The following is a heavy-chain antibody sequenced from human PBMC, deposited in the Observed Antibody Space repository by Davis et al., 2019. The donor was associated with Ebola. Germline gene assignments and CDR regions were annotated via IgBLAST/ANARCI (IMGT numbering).Heavy chain of an antibody. D-gene: IGHD3-22*01. V-gene: IGHV3-73*01. CDR1: GFTFSSYG. CDR3: TRPKGEYYYDNSGYYITEYYFDY. J-gene: IGHJ4*02. CDR2: IRSKANSYAT. Sequence: GESLKISCAASGFTFSSYGMHWVRQASGKGPEWVGRIRSKANSYATAYAVSVKGRFTISRDDSKNTAYLQMNSLKTEDTAVYYCTRPKGEYYYDNSGYYITEYYFDYWGQGTLVTVSS.